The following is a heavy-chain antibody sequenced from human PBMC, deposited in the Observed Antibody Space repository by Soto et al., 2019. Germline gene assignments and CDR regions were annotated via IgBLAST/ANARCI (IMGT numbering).Heavy chain of an antibody. Sequence: ESGGGVVQPGRSLRLSCAASGFTFSSYGMHWVRQAPGKGLEWVAVIWYDGSNKYYADSVKGRFTISRDNSKNTLYLQMNSLRAEDTAVYYCATYSIYYGMDVWGQGTTVTVSS. CDR1: GFTFSSYG. V-gene: IGHV3-33*01. CDR2: IWYDGSNK. CDR3: ATYSIYYGMDV. D-gene: IGHD4-4*01. J-gene: IGHJ6*02.